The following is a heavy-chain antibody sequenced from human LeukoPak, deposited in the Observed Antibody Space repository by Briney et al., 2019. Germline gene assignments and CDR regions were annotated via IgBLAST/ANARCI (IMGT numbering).Heavy chain of an antibody. CDR1: GGTFSSYA. V-gene: IGHV1-69*01. D-gene: IGHD6-13*01. CDR3: TQQSLRYYYYYYMDV. Sequence: ASVKVSCKASGGTFSSYAISWVRQAPGQGLEWMGGIIPFFGTANYAQKFQGRVTITADESTSTAYMELSSLRSEDTAVYYCTQQSLRYYYYYYMDVWGKGTTVTVSS. J-gene: IGHJ6*03. CDR2: IIPFFGTA.